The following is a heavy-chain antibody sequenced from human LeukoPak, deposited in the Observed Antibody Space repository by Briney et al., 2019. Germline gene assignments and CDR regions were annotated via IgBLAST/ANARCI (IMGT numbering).Heavy chain of an antibody. CDR1: GYSFTNYW. J-gene: IGHJ5*02. CDR2: INPGGSHI. CDR3: ARKKPSALLNNWFDP. Sequence: PGESLKISCKGSGYSFTNYWIAWVRQMPGKGLEWIGAINPGGSHIRYSPSFQGKVTISTDKSISTAYLQWSSLKASDTAIYYCARKKPSALLNNWFDPWGQRTLVTVSS. D-gene: IGHD2-15*01. V-gene: IGHV5-51*01.